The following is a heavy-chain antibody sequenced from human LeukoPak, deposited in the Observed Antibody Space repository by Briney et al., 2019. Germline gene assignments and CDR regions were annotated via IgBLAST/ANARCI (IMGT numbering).Heavy chain of an antibody. V-gene: IGHV4-30-2*01. CDR3: ARDSSSSWSFDY. CDR1: GGSLSSGGYY. Sequence: SETLSLTCTVSGGSLSSGGYYWSWIRQPPGKGLEWIGYIYHSGSTYYNPSLKSRVTISVDRSKNQFSLKLSSVTAADTAVYYCARDSSSSWSFDYWGQGTLVTVSS. D-gene: IGHD6-13*01. CDR2: IYHSGST. J-gene: IGHJ4*02.